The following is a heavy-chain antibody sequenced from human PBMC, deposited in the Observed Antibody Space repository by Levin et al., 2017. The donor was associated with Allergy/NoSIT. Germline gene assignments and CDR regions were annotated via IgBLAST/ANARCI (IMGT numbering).Heavy chain of an antibody. CDR1: GFTFGDYA. CDR3: TRDWSYGLYYFDY. Sequence: GGSLRLSCTASGFTFGDYAMSWFRQAPGKGLEWVGFIRSKAYGGTTEYAASVKGRFTISRDDSKSIAYLQMNSLKTEDTAVYYCTRDWSYGLYYFDYWGQGTLVTVSS. J-gene: IGHJ4*02. V-gene: IGHV3-49*03. CDR2: IRSKAYGGTT. D-gene: IGHD5-18*01.